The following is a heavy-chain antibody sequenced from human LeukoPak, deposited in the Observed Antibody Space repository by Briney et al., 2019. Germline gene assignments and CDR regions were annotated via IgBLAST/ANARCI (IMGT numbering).Heavy chain of an antibody. V-gene: IGHV1-69*13. D-gene: IGHD3-10*01. CDR3: ARGVGSGSYYNGGY. J-gene: IGHJ4*02. CDR2: IIPIFGTA. CDR1: GGTFSSYA. Sequence: ASVKVSCKASGGTFSSYAISWVRQAPGQGLEWMGGIIPIFGTASYAQKFQGRVTITADESTSTAYMELSSLRSEDTAVYYCARGVGSGSYYNGGYWGQGTPVTVSS.